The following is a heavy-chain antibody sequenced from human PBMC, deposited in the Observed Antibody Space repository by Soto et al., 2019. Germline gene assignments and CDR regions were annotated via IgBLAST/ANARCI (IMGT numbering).Heavy chain of an antibody. CDR1: GGTFSSYA. V-gene: IGHV1-69*13. J-gene: IGHJ5*02. Sequence: GASVKVSCKASGGTFSSYAISWVRQAPGQGLEWMGGIIPIFGTANYAQKFQGRVTITADESTSTAYMELSSLRSEDTAVYYCAREKDGPYSSSWKDWFDPWGQGTLVTVSS. D-gene: IGHD6-13*01. CDR3: AREKDGPYSSSWKDWFDP. CDR2: IIPIFGTA.